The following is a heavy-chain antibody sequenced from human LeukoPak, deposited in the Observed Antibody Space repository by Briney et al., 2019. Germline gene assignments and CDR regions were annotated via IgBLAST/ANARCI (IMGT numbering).Heavy chain of an antibody. D-gene: IGHD6-13*01. Sequence: SETLSLTCAVYGGSFSGYYWSWIRQPPGKGLEWIGEINHSGSTNYNPSLKSRVTMSVDTSKNQISLKLSSVTAADTAVYYCARGIAAAANGWFDPWGQGTLVTVSS. CDR1: GGSFSGYY. J-gene: IGHJ5*02. V-gene: IGHV4-34*01. CDR3: ARGIAAAANGWFDP. CDR2: INHSGST.